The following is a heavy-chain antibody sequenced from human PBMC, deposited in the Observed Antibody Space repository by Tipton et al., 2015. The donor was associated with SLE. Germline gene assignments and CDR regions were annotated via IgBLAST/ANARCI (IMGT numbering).Heavy chain of an antibody. V-gene: IGHV4-61*09. CDR1: GGSISSGSYY. D-gene: IGHD5-12*01. CDR3: ARDHGSGSRDY. CDR2: IYTSGST. Sequence: TLSLTCTVSGGSISSGSYYWSWIRQPAGKGLEWIGYIYTSGSTNYNPSLKSRVTISVDTSKNQFSLKLSSVTAADTAVYYCARDHGSGSRDYWGQGTLVTVSS. J-gene: IGHJ4*02.